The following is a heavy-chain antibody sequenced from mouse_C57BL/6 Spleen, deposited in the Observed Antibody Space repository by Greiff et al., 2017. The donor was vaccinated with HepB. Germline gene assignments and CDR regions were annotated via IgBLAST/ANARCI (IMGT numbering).Heavy chain of an antibody. CDR3: TGYDYVMDY. D-gene: IGHD2-4*01. V-gene: IGHV5-9-1*02. J-gene: IGHJ4*01. CDR2: ISSGGDYI. CDR1: GFTFSSYA. Sequence: EVKLEESGEGLVKPGGSLKLSCAASGFTFSSYAMSWVRQTPEKRLGWVAYISSGGDYIYYADTVKGRFTISRDNARNTLYLQMSSLKSEDTAMYYCTGYDYVMDYWGQGTSVTVSS.